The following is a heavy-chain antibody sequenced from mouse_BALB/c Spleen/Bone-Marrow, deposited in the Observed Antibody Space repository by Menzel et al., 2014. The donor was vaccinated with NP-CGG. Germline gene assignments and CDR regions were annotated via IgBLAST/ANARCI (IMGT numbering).Heavy chain of an antibody. CDR2: ISTYSGNT. J-gene: IGHJ3*01. CDR3: ARGIYYDSTWFAY. V-gene: IGHV1-67*01. CDR1: GYTFTDYA. Sequence: VQLQQSGPELVRPGVSVKISCKGSGYTFTDYAMHWVKQSHAKSLEWIGVISTYSGNTNYNQKFKGKATMTVDKSPSTAYMELARLTSDDSAIYYCARGIYYDSTWFAYWGQGTLVTVSS. D-gene: IGHD2-4*01.